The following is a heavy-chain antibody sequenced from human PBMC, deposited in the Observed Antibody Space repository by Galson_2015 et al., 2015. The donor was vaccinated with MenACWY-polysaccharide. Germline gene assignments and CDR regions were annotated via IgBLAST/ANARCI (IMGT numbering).Heavy chain of an antibody. CDR2: IWYDGGKK. J-gene: IGHJ5*02. D-gene: IGHD6-6*01. CDR1: GFTFSDFG. V-gene: IGHV3-30*18. CDR3: GKVRMAARPHWFDP. Sequence: SLRLSCAASGFTFSDFGMHWVRQAPGKGLEWVAVIWYDGGKKYYADSVKGRFTISRDNSKNTLYLEMNSLRAEDTAVYYCGKVRMAARPHWFDPWGQGTLVTVSS.